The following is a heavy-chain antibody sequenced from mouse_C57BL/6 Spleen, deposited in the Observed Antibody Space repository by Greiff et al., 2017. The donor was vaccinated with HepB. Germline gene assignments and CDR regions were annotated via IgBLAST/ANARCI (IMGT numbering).Heavy chain of an antibody. Sequence: QVQLQQSGAELVRPGASVKLSCKASGYTFTDYYINWVKQRPGQGLEWIARIYPGSGNTYYNEKFKGKATLTAEKSSSTAYMQLSSLTSEDSAVYFCARSGDDDAFAYWGQGTLVTVSA. J-gene: IGHJ3*01. CDR3: ARSGDDDAFAY. CDR2: IYPGSGNT. V-gene: IGHV1-76*01. D-gene: IGHD2-4*01. CDR1: GYTFTDYY.